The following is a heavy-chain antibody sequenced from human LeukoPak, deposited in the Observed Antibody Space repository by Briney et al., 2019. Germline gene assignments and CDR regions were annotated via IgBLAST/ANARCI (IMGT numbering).Heavy chain of an antibody. CDR2: IHYSGST. D-gene: IGHD6-19*01. J-gene: IGHJ4*02. CDR3: ARQYSSGGSVLDY. V-gene: IGHV4-39*01. CDR1: GGSFSSSSYY. Sequence: SETLSLTCTVSGGSFSSSSYYWGWIRQPPGKGLEWIGSIHYSGSTYNNPSLKSRVTISVDTSKNQFSLKLSSVTAADTAVYYCARQYSSGGSVLDYWGQGTLVTVSS.